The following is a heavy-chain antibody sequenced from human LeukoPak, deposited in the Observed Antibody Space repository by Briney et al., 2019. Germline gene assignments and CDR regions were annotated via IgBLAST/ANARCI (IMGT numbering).Heavy chain of an antibody. V-gene: IGHV1-69*05. CDR1: GGTFSSYA. D-gene: IGHD5-18*01. CDR3: ARATAMVTFLLDP. CDR2: IIPIFGTA. J-gene: IGHJ5*02. Sequence: SVKVSCKASGGTFSSYAISWVRQAPGQGLEWMGGIIPIFGTANYAQKFQGRVTITTDESTSTAYTELSSLRSEDTAVCYCARATAMVTFLLDPWGQGTLVTVSS.